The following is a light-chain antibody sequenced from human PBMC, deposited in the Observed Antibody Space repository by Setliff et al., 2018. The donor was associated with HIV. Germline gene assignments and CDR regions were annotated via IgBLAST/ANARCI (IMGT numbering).Light chain of an antibody. Sequence: SYELTQQPSVSVAPGKTARSTCGGNNIGSKSVHWYQQKPGQAPVLVIYYDTDRPSGIPERFSGSNSGNTATLTISRVEAGDEADYYCQVWDSSSDHLYVFGTGTKVTVL. J-gene: IGLJ1*01. CDR3: QVWDSSSDHLYV. CDR1: NIGSKS. V-gene: IGLV3-21*04. CDR2: YDT.